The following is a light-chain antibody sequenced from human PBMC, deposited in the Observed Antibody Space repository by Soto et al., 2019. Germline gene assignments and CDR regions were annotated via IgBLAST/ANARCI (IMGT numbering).Light chain of an antibody. J-gene: IGKJ5*01. Sequence: APSSISASTGDRVTITCRASQGISSYLAWYQQKPGKAPKPLIYDASTLKTGVPSRFSGSGSGSEFNFTITGLQPDDFATYFCQQYNTYASFGQGTRLEIK. CDR3: QQYNTYAS. CDR2: DAS. CDR1: QGISSY. V-gene: IGKV1-8*01.